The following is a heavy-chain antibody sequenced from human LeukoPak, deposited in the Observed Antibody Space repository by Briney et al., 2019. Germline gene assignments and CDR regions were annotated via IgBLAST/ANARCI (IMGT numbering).Heavy chain of an antibody. V-gene: IGHV4-34*01. CDR2: INHSGST. Sequence: PSETLSLTCAVYGGSFSGYYWSWIRQPPGKGLEWIGEINHSGSTNYNPSLKSRVTISVDTSKNQFSLKLSSVTAADTAVYYCARKPGYSYGYNFDYWGQGTLVTVSS. CDR3: ARKPGYSYGYNFDY. CDR1: GGSFSGYY. J-gene: IGHJ4*02. D-gene: IGHD5-18*01.